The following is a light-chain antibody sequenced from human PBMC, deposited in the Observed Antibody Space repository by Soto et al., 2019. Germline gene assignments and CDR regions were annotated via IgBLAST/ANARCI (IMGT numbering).Light chain of an antibody. J-gene: IGKJ1*01. V-gene: IGKV3D-7*01. CDR1: QRVSSSY. Sequence: PGERVTLSCRASQRVSSSYLTWYQQKPGKAPRLLIYGASTRATSIPAPFSGSGSGTDFTLTISSLQPEDFAVYYCQQEYKFRCTFGQETKLEIK. CDR2: GAS. CDR3: QQEYKFRCT.